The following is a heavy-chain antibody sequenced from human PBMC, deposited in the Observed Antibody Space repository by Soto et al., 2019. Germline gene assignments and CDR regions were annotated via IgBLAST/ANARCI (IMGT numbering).Heavy chain of an antibody. J-gene: IGHJ4*02. CDR1: GFTFSSYG. CDR3: AKGGSSSSPNIDY. D-gene: IGHD6-6*01. CDR2: ISYDGSNK. V-gene: IGHV3-30*18. Sequence: QVQLVESGGGVVQPGRSLRLSCAASGFTFSSYGMHWVRQAPGKGPEWVAVISYDGSNKYYADSVKGRFTISRDNSKNTLYLQMNSLRAEDTAVYYCAKGGSSSSPNIDYWGQGTLVTVSS.